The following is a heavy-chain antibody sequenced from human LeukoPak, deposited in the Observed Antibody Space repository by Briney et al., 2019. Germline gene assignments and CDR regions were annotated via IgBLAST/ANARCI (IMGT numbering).Heavy chain of an antibody. CDR1: GGTFSSYA. CDR2: MNPNSGNT. CDR3: ARGGRKPRFRGVILCDY. J-gene: IGHJ4*02. D-gene: IGHD3-10*01. V-gene: IGHV1-8*02. Sequence: ASVKVSCKASGGTFSSYAINWVRQATGQGLEWMGWMNPNSGNTGYAQKFQGRVTMTRNTSISTAYMELSSLRSEDTAVYYCARGGRKPRFRGVILCDYWGQGTLVTVSS.